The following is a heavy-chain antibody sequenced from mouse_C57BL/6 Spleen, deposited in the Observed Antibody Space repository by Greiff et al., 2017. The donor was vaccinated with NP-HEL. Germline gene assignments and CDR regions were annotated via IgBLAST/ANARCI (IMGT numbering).Heavy chain of an antibody. CDR3: AGFTTLVAFGPFDY. CDR1: GYAFSSSW. V-gene: IGHV1-82*01. Sequence: QVQLQQSGPELVKPGASVKISCKASGYAFSSSWMNWVKQRPGKGLEWIGRIYPGDGDTNYNGKFKGKATLTADKSSSTAYMQLSSLTSEDSAVYFCAGFTTLVAFGPFDYWGQGTPLTVSS. J-gene: IGHJ2*01. CDR2: IYPGDGDT. D-gene: IGHD1-1*01.